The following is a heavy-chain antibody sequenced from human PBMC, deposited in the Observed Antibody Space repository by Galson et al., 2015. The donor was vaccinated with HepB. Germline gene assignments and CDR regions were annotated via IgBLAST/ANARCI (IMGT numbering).Heavy chain of an antibody. Sequence: SLRLSCAASGFSFSSYAMSWVRQAPGKGLEWVSAISSSGANTYYADSVKGRFAISRDNSKHTLYLQMNSLRAEDTAVYYCAKVGQQLVRGLYYYTVWTSGAKGPRSPSP. D-gene: IGHD6-13*01. CDR3: AKVGQQLVRGLYYYTVWTS. CDR2: ISSSGANT. CDR1: GFSFSSYA. J-gene: IGHJ6*02. V-gene: IGHV3-23*01.